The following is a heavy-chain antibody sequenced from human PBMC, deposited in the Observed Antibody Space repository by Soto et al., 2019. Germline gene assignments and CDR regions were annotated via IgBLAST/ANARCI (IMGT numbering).Heavy chain of an antibody. V-gene: IGHV3-23*01. CDR1: GFNFKKFA. J-gene: IGHJ4*02. D-gene: IGHD6-19*01. CDR3: AKADGQQWLIPHLDN. CDR2: ISCCGGSA. Sequence: PGGSLRLSCVASGFNFKKFAMAWVRQAAGEGLEWVSGISCCGGSASYADSVKGRFSIARDDSKNTMSLQLNSLRVEDTAQYYCAKADGQQWLIPHLDNWGQGTLVTVYS.